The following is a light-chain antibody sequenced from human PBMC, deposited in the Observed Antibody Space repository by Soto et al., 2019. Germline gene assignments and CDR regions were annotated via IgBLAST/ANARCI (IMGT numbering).Light chain of an antibody. V-gene: IGLV1-51*01. CDR3: GTWDSSLTIGVI. Sequence: QPVLTQPPSVSAAPGQKVSISCSGSSSNVGKNFVSWYQHVPGKAPKLLIYDNQKRPSGIPDRFSASKSGTLATLDITGLQTGDEADYYCGTWDSSLTIGVIFGGGTKLTVL. CDR2: DNQ. J-gene: IGLJ2*01. CDR1: SSNVGKNF.